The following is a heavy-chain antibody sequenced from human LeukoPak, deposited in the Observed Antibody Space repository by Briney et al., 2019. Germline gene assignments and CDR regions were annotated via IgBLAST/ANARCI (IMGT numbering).Heavy chain of an antibody. Sequence: ASVKVSCKASGYTFTDHYMHWVRQAPGQGLEWMGWVNPKSGGTNYAQKFQGRVTMTRDTSISTAYMELSRLTSDDTAVYYCARVTTGTYYDYWGQGTLVTVSS. V-gene: IGHV1-2*02. CDR3: ARVTTGTYYDY. CDR1: GYTFTDHY. CDR2: VNPKSGGT. J-gene: IGHJ4*02. D-gene: IGHD3-22*01.